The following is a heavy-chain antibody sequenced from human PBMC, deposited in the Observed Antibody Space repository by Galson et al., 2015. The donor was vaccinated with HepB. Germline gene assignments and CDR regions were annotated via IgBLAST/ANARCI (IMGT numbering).Heavy chain of an antibody. CDR2: ISWNSGSI. J-gene: IGHJ4*02. V-gene: IGHV3-9*01. CDR3: AKPRGSGYNYLFALGN. Sequence: SLRLSCAASGFTFDDYAMHWVRQAPGKGLEWVSGISWNSGSIGYADSVKGRFTISRDNAKNSLYLQVNSLRAEDTALYYCAKPRGSGYNYLFALGNWGQGTLVTVSS. CDR1: GFTFDDYA. D-gene: IGHD5-24*01.